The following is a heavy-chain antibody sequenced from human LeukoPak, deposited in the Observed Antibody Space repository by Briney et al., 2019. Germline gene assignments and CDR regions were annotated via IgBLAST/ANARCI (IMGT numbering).Heavy chain of an antibody. CDR3: ARDRTVDIVARIDNAFDI. V-gene: IGHV3-30*04. D-gene: IGHD5-12*01. Sequence: GRSLRLSCAASGFTFSSYAMHWVRQAPGKGLEWVAVISYDGSNKYYADSVKGRFTISRDNSKNTLYLQMNSLRAEDTAVYCCARDRTVDIVARIDNAFDIWGQGTMVTVSS. CDR1: GFTFSSYA. J-gene: IGHJ3*02. CDR2: ISYDGSNK.